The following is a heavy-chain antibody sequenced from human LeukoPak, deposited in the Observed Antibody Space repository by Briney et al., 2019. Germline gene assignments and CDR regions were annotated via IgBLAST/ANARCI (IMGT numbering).Heavy chain of an antibody. CDR2: INPNSGGT. CDR3: AREKVRQSGMDV. CDR1: GYTFTGYY. Sequence: ASVTVSCKASGYTFTGYYMYWVRQAPGQGLEWMGRINPNSGGTNYAQKFQGRVTMTRDTSISTAYMELSRLRSDDTAVYYCAREKVRQSGMDVWGQGTTVTVSS. D-gene: IGHD2-2*01. V-gene: IGHV1-2*06. J-gene: IGHJ6*02.